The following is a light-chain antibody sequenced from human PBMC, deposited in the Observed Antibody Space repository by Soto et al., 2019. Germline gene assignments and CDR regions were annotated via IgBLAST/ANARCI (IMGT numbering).Light chain of an antibody. CDR1: SSDVGGSDY. CDR2: EVS. CDR3: SSYSSTTTL. Sequence: QSALNQPASVSGSPGQSITISCTGTSSDVGGSDYVSWYQHHPHRAPKLLIYEVSYRPSGVSDRFSGSKSGNTASLTISGLQAEDEADYYCSSYSSTTTLFGGGTKLTVL. V-gene: IGLV2-14*01. J-gene: IGLJ2*01.